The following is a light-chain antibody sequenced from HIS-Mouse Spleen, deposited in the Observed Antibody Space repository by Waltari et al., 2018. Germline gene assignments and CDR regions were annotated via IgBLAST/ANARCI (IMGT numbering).Light chain of an antibody. Sequence: QSALTQPRSVSGSPGPSVTISCTGTSSDVGGSTYVSWYQQHPGKAPKLMIYDVSKRPSGVPDRFSGSKSGNTASLTISGLQAEDEADYYCCSYAGSYTWVFGGGTKLTVL. CDR3: CSYAGSYTWV. CDR1: SSDVGGSTY. V-gene: IGLV2-11*01. CDR2: DVS. J-gene: IGLJ3*02.